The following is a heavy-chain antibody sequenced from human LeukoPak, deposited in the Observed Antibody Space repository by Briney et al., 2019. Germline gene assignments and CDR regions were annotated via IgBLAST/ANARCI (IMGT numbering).Heavy chain of an antibody. CDR3: ATDLDRTPLDY. V-gene: IGHV3-15*01. Sequence: GGSLRLSCAASGLTFTNAWMSWVRQAPGKGLEWVGHIKSKADDGTTAYAAPVKGRFTISRDDSKNTLYLQMNSLKIEDTAVYYCATDLDRTPLDYWGQGTLVTVSS. D-gene: IGHD3-9*01. CDR1: GLTFTNAW. CDR2: IKSKADDGTT. J-gene: IGHJ4*02.